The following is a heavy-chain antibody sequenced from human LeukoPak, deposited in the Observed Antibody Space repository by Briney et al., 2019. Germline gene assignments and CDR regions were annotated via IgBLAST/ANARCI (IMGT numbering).Heavy chain of an antibody. D-gene: IGHD5-12*01. V-gene: IGHV3-66*01. J-gene: IGHJ4*02. CDR3: AMGAIVATIDY. Sequence: GGSLRLSCAASGLTVSSNYMSWVRQAPGKELEWVSLIYSGSSTYYADSVKGRFTISRDKSKNTLYLQMSSLRVEDTAVYYCAMGAIVATIDYWGQGTLVTVSS. CDR2: IYSGSST. CDR1: GLTVSSNY.